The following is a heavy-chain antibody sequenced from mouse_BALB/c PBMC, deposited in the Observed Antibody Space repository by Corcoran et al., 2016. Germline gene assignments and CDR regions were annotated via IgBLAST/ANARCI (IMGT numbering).Heavy chain of an antibody. CDR3: ARSAYGNYVRYAMDY. V-gene: IGHV9-1*02. CDR2: INTYTGEP. D-gene: IGHD2-1*01. Sequence: QIQVVQSGPELKKPGETVKISCKASGYTFTNYGMNWVKQAPGKGLKWMGWINTYTGEPTYADDFKGRFAFSLETSASTAYLQINNLKNEDMATYFCARSAYGNYVRYAMDYWGQGTSVNVSS. J-gene: IGHJ4*01. CDR1: GYTFTNYG.